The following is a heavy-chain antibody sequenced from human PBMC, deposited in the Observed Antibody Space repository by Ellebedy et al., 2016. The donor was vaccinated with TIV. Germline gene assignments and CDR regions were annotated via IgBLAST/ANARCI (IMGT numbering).Heavy chain of an antibody. CDR3: AKDDEAG. CDR1: GFTFSDSV. D-gene: IGHD6-19*01. J-gene: IGHJ4*02. V-gene: IGHV3-30*18. CDR2: ISVDGRAV. Sequence: GGSLRLXXVGFGFTFSDSVMHWVRQDPGKGLDWVAGISVDGRAVHYPDSVKGRFTVSRDNAQNTVYLQMNSLRLEDTAVYYCAKDDEAGWGQGTLVTVSS.